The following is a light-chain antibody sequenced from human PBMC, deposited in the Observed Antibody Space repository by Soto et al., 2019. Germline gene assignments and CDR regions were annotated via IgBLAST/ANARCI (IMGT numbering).Light chain of an antibody. V-gene: IGKV3-11*01. CDR3: QQRSNWPLWT. CDR1: QSVSTY. CDR2: DAS. Sequence: EIVLTQSPATLSLSPGERATLSCRASQSVSTYLAWYQQKPRQPPRLLIYDASYRATGIPARFSGSGSGTDFTLTISSLEPEDFAVYYCQQRSNWPLWTFGKGTKVEIK. J-gene: IGKJ1*01.